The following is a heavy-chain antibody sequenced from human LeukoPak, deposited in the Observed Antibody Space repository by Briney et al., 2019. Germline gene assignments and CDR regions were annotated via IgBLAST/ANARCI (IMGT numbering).Heavy chain of an antibody. CDR2: INRNGGTP. V-gene: IGHV3-20*01. J-gene: IGHJ4*02. CDR1: GFTFDDYG. D-gene: IGHD4-23*01. Sequence: PGGSLRLSCTVSGFTFDDYGMSWVRQAPGKGLEWVSGINRNGGTPSYADSVKGRFTISRDNAKNSLYLQMNSLRAEDTALYHCARGNSNFDFWGQGTLVTVSS. CDR3: ARGNSNFDF.